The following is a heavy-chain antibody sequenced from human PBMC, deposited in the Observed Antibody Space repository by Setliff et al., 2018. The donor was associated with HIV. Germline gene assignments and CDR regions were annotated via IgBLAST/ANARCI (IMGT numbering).Heavy chain of an antibody. Sequence: ETMSLTCTVSGGSISGYHWNWLRQSPGKGLEWIGYIYTSRGTNYNHSLRTRVIISVDTSNQFSLKLSSVTAADAAVYYCARSPSYRSSWEYYFDYWGQGILVTVSS. CDR3: ARSPSYRSSWEYYFDY. J-gene: IGHJ4*02. CDR1: GGSISGYH. CDR2: IYTSRGT. V-gene: IGHV4-4*09. D-gene: IGHD6-13*01.